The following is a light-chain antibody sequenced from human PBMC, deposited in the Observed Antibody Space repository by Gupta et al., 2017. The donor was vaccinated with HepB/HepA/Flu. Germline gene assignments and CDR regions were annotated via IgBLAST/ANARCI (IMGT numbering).Light chain of an antibody. CDR1: QSVGTY. CDR2: DAS. Sequence: ENVLTQSPATLSLSPGERATLSCRATQSVGTYLAWYQHKPGQAPRLLIYDASNRAPGIPARFSGSGYGTDLTLTISSREPEDFAVYYCQQRSNSPLFTFGHGTKVDIK. V-gene: IGKV3-11*01. CDR3: QQRSNSPLFT. J-gene: IGKJ3*01.